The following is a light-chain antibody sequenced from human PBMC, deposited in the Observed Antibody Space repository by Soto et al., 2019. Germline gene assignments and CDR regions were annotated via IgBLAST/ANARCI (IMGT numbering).Light chain of an antibody. J-gene: IGLJ2*01. CDR2: EVN. CDR3: SSYTSYE. V-gene: IGLV2-14*01. CDR1: SSDVGSYYY. Sequence: QSALTQPASVSGSPGQSITISCTGTSSDVGSYYYVSWYQQHPGTAPKLMISEVNKRPSGVSDRFSGSKSGNTASLTISGLQDEDEADYYCSSYTSYEFGGGTKVTVL.